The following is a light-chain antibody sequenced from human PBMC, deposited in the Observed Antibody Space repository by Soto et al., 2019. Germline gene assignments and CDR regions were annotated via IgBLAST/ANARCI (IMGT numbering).Light chain of an antibody. Sequence: DILITQSPATLSASPGERATLSCRASQSVSSYLAWYQQKPGKATRLLIYGASNRATGIPARFSGSGPGTEFTLTISSLQSEDFAVYYCQHDSYSALAFGQGTKVDTK. CDR2: GAS. V-gene: IGKV3-15*01. J-gene: IGKJ1*01. CDR3: QHDSYSALA. CDR1: QSVSSY.